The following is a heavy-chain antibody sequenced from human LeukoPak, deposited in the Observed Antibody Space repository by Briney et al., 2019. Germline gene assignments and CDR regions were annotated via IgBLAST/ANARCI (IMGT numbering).Heavy chain of an antibody. CDR3: ARQLRGEAVAGHLQPFDY. V-gene: IGHV4-61*01. CDR1: GGSVSRGSYY. Sequence: SETLSLTCTVSGGSVSRGSYYWNWIRQPPGKGLEWIGYIYYSGSTNYNPSLKSRVTISVDTSKNQFSLKLSSVTAADTAVYFCARQLRGEAVAGHLQPFDYWGQGTLVTVSS. CDR2: IYYSGST. J-gene: IGHJ4*02. D-gene: IGHD6-19*01.